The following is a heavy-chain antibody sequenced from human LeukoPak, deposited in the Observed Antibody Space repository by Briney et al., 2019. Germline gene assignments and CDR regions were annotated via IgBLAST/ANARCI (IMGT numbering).Heavy chain of an antibody. J-gene: IGHJ4*02. Sequence: PGGSLRLCCAASGFTVSRNYMIWVRQAPGKGLEWVSVIYSGGTTYYADSVKGRFTISRDNSKNTLYLQMESLRAEDTAVYYCAAYDFWGGYSAGIDYWGQGTLVTVSS. CDR1: GFTVSRNY. CDR3: AAYDFWGGYSAGIDY. D-gene: IGHD3-3*01. CDR2: IYSGGTT. V-gene: IGHV3-53*01.